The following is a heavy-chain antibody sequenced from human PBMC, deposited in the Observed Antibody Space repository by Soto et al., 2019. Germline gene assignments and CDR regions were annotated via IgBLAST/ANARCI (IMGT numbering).Heavy chain of an antibody. Sequence: GESLKISCKGSGYSFTSYWIGWVRQMPGKGLEWMGIIYPGDSDTRYSPSFQGQVTISADKSISTAYLQWSSLKASDTAMYYCATGDVWGSYRYGGYYYYGMDVWGQGTTVTVSS. CDR1: GYSFTSYW. D-gene: IGHD3-16*02. CDR2: IYPGDSDT. CDR3: ATGDVWGSYRYGGYYYYGMDV. J-gene: IGHJ6*02. V-gene: IGHV5-51*01.